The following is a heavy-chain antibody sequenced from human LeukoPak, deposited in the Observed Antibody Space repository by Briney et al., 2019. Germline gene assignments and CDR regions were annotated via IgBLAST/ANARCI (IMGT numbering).Heavy chain of an antibody. CDR3: ARGYGSGSYFDY. D-gene: IGHD3-10*01. Sequence: PGGSLRLSCAASGFTFSSYEMNWLRQAPGKGLEWVSYISSSGSTIYYADSVKGRFTISRDNAKNSLYLQMNSLRAEDTAVYYAARGYGSGSYFDYWGQGTLVTVSS. J-gene: IGHJ4*02. CDR1: GFTFSSYE. V-gene: IGHV3-48*03. CDR2: ISSSGSTI.